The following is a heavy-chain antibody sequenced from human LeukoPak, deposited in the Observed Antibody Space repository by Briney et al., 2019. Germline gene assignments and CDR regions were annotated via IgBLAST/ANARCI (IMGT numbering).Heavy chain of an antibody. J-gene: IGHJ4*02. V-gene: IGHV4-59*12. CDR3: ARLHYYDSSGYYFGIDY. CDR2: IYYSGST. D-gene: IGHD3-22*01. Sequence: SETLSLTCTISGGSISSYYWSWIRQPPGKGLEWIGYIYYSGSTNYNPSLKSRVTISVDTSKNQFSLKLSSVTAADTAVYYCARLHYYDSSGYYFGIDYWGQGTLVTVSS. CDR1: GGSISSYY.